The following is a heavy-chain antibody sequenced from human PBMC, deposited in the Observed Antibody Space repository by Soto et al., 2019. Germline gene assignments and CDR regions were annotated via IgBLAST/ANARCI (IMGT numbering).Heavy chain of an antibody. CDR1: GHPFTRYG. CDR2: ISGYNGDT. J-gene: IGHJ6*02. Sequence: ASVKVSCEASGHPFTRYGISWVRQAPGQGLEWMGWISGYNGDTNYAQKFQGRVSMTIDTSTTTAYMELRSLTSDDTAVYYCAKNGQPPYYYYGLDVWG. D-gene: IGHD2-8*01. CDR3: AKNGQPPYYYYGLDV. V-gene: IGHV1-18*01.